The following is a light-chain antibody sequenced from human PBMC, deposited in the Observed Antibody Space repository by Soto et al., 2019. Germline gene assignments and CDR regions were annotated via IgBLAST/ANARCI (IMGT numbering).Light chain of an antibody. J-gene: IGKJ3*01. CDR1: QSISSW. CDR2: KAS. V-gene: IGKV1-5*03. CDR3: QPYNSYPFT. Sequence: DIPMTQSPSTLSASVGDRVTITCRASQSISSWLAWYQQQPGKAPNLLIYKASSLQSGVPSRFSGSGSGTEFTLTISSLQPDDFATYYCQPYNSYPFTFGPGTKVDIK.